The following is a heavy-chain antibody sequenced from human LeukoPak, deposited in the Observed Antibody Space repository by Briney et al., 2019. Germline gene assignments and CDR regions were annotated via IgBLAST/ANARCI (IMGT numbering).Heavy chain of an antibody. V-gene: IGHV3-30*18. Sequence: GGSLRLSCAASGFTFSSCGMHWVRQAPGKGLEWVAVISYDGSNKYYADSVKGRFTISRDNSKNTLYLQMNSLRAEDTAVYYCAKDREWELLYYFDYWGQGTLVTVSS. CDR2: ISYDGSNK. CDR1: GFTFSSCG. CDR3: AKDREWELLYYFDY. D-gene: IGHD1-26*01. J-gene: IGHJ4*02.